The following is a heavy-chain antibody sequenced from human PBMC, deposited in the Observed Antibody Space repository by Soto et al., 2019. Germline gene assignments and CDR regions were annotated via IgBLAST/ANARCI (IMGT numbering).Heavy chain of an antibody. D-gene: IGHD6-13*01. CDR1: GFTVRANY. Sequence: PGGSLRLSCAVSGFTVRANYMSWVRQAPGKGLEWVSVIYSGGTTYYADSVKGRFIISRDNSKNTLYLQMNSLRAEDTAVYYCARDIAAAGTSYYYYGMDVWGQGTTVTVSS. CDR2: IYSGGTT. CDR3: ARDIAAAGTSYYYYGMDV. V-gene: IGHV3-53*01. J-gene: IGHJ6*02.